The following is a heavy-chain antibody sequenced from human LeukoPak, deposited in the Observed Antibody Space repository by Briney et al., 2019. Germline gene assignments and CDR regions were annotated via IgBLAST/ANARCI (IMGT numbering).Heavy chain of an antibody. J-gene: IGHJ4*02. Sequence: GGSLRLSCAASGFTFSSYSMNWVRQAPGKGLEWVSSISSSSSYIYCADSVKGRFTISRDNAKNSLYLQMNSLRAEDTAVYYCARDPRHYDFWSGYLGGPHFDYWGQGTLVTVSS. CDR1: GFTFSSYS. CDR3: ARDPRHYDFWSGYLGGPHFDY. V-gene: IGHV3-21*01. D-gene: IGHD3-3*01. CDR2: ISSSSSYI.